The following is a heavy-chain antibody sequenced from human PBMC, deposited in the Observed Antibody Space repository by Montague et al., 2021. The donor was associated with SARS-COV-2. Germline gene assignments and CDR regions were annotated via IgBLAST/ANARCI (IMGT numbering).Heavy chain of an antibody. D-gene: IGHD6-13*01. Sequence: SLRLSCAASGFTFGDYAMSWVRQAPGKGLEWVGFIRSKAYGGTTEYAASVKGRFTISRDDSKSIAYLQMNSLKTEDTAVYYCTRGSSSWTHYYYYYYMDVWGKGTTVTVSS. V-gene: IGHV3-49*04. J-gene: IGHJ6*03. CDR1: GFTFGDYA. CDR3: TRGSSSWTHYYYYYYMDV. CDR2: IRSKAYGGTT.